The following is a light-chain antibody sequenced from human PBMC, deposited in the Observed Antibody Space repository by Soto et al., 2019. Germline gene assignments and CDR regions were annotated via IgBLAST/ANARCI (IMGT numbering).Light chain of an antibody. Sequence: DIQMTQSPSSLSASVGDRVTITCQASQNINNYLNWYQQKPGRAPKLLIYDASNLEAGVPSRFRGSGSGTDFTLTISSLQPEDLGVYYCQQYSQWPPFTFGQGTRLEIK. J-gene: IGKJ5*01. CDR2: DAS. CDR3: QQYSQWPPFT. CDR1: QNINNY. V-gene: IGKV1-33*01.